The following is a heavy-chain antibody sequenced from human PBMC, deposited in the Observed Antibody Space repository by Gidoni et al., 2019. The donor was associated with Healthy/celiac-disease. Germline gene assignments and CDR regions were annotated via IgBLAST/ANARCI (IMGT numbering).Heavy chain of an antibody. CDR1: GFTFSSYA. J-gene: IGHJ4*02. CDR2: ISYDGSNK. D-gene: IGHD3-22*01. CDR3: ARDSSDYYDSSGYSLFDY. Sequence: QVQLVESGGGVVQPWRSLRLSCAAPGFTFSSYAMHWVRPAPGKGLEWVAVISYDGSNKDYADSVKGRFTISRDNSKNTLYLQMNSLRAEDTAVYYCARDSSDYYDSSGYSLFDYWGQGTLVTVSS. V-gene: IGHV3-30-3*01.